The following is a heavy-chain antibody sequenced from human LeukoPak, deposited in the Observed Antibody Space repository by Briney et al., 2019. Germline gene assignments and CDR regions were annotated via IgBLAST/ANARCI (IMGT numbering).Heavy chain of an antibody. CDR2: IHTSGST. V-gene: IGHV4-61*02. Sequence: SQTLSLTCTVSGGSISSGSYYWSWIRQPAGKGLEWIGRIHTSGSTNYNPSLKSRITISVDTSKTQFSLKLNSVTAADTAVYYCARGYCSGGTCYFFDYWGQGTLVTVSS. J-gene: IGHJ4*02. CDR3: ARGYCSGGTCYFFDY. D-gene: IGHD2-15*01. CDR1: GGSISSGSYY.